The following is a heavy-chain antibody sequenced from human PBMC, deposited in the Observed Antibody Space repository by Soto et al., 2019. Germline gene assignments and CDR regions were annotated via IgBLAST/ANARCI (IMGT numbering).Heavy chain of an antibody. Sequence: EVQLLESGGGLVQRGGSLRLSCAASGFTFSTYAMSWVRQAPGKGLEWVSSISGSGGITKYADSVKGRFTISRDNSKNTLSLQMNSLRAEDTAVYYCAKGLNYYDKTDYSYFDFWGLGALVTVSS. V-gene: IGHV3-23*01. CDR2: ISGSGGIT. D-gene: IGHD3-22*01. J-gene: IGHJ4*02. CDR3: AKGLNYYDKTDYSYFDF. CDR1: GFTFSTYA.